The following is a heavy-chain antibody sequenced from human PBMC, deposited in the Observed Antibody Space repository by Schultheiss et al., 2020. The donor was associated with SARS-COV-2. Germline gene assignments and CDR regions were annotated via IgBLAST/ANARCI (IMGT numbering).Heavy chain of an antibody. CDR1: GYSFTSYW. D-gene: IGHD2-15*01. V-gene: IGHV5-51*01. CDR2: IYTGDSDT. CDR3: ARQRCSGGSCYWENWFDP. J-gene: IGHJ5*02. Sequence: GESLKISCKGSGYSFTSYWIGWVRQMPGKGLEWMGIIYTGDSDTRYSPSFQGQVTISADKSISTAYLQWSSLKASDTAMYYCARQRCSGGSCYWENWFDPWGQGTLVTVAS.